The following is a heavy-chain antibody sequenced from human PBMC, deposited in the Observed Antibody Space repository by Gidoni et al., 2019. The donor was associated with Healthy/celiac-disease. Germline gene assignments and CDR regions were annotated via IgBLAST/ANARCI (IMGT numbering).Heavy chain of an antibody. CDR2: ICAYNGNT. V-gene: IGHV1-18*04. J-gene: IGHJ4*02. CDR3: ARSRWEQQLVYDYDY. Sequence: QVQLVQSGAEVKKPGASVKVSCKASGYTFTSYGISWVRQAPGQGREWMGWICAYNGNTNYAQKIQGRVTMTTDTSTSTAYMELRSLRSDDTAVDYCARSRWEQQLVYDYDYWGQGTLVTVSS. CDR1: GYTFTSYG. D-gene: IGHD6-13*01.